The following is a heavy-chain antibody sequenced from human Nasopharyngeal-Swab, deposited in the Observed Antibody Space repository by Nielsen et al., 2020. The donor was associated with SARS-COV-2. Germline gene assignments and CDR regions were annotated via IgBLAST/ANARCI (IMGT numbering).Heavy chain of an antibody. CDR1: GGTFSSYA. D-gene: IGHD4-23*01. J-gene: IGHJ4*02. CDR2: IIPIFGTA. V-gene: IGHV1-69*06. CDR3: ARGEGLTVVTGFVY. Sequence: SVKVSCQASGGTFSSYAISWVRQAPGQGLEWMGGIIPIFGTANYAQKFQGRVTITADKSTSTAYMELSSLRSEDTAVYYCARGEGLTVVTGFVYWGQGTLVTVSS.